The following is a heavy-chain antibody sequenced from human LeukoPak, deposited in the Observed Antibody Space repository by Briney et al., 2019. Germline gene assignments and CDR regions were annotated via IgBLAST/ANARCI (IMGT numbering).Heavy chain of an antibody. CDR3: ARGTLYVGEVAFDI. V-gene: IGHV1-69*13. CDR1: GYTFTSYA. J-gene: IGHJ3*02. D-gene: IGHD3-10*01. Sequence: SVKVSCKASGYTFTSYAMHWVRQAPGQRLEWMGGIIPIFGTANYAQKFQGRVTITADESTSTAYMELSSLRSEDTAVYYCARGTLYVGEVAFDIWGQGTMVTVSS. CDR2: IIPIFGTA.